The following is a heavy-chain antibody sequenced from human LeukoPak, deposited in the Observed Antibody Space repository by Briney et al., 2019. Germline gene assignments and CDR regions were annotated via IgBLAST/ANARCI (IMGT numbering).Heavy chain of an antibody. J-gene: IGHJ4*02. Sequence: ASETLSLTCAVSGGSISSGGYSWSWIRQPPGKGLEWIGSIYYSGSTYYNPSLKSRVIISVDTSKNQFSLKLSSVTAADTAVYYCARLVDDYVWGSYLGYWGQGTLVTVSS. CDR1: GGSISSGGYS. D-gene: IGHD3-16*02. CDR3: ARLVDDYVWGSYLGY. CDR2: IYYSGST. V-gene: IGHV4-30-2*03.